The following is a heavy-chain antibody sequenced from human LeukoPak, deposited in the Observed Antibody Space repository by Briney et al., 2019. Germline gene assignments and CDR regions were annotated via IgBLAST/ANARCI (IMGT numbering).Heavy chain of an antibody. V-gene: IGHV3-7*02. J-gene: IGHJ4*02. CDR3: ARSRSSSCIFDY. CDR2: IKQDGSAK. Sequence: GGSLRLSCAASGFTFSSYSMAWVRQAPGKGLEWVANIKQDGSAKYYVDSVKGRFTISRDNAKNSLFLQMNSLRADDTAVYYCARSRSSSCIFDYWGQGTLVTVSS. CDR1: GFTFSSYS. D-gene: IGHD6-13*01.